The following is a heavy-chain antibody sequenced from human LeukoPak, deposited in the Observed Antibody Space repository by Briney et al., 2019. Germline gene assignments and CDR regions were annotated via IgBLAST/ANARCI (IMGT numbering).Heavy chain of an antibody. CDR2: ISAYNGNT. V-gene: IGHV1-18*01. J-gene: IGHJ6*03. D-gene: IGHD1-14*01. CDR3: ARVVWEPPGSFYYYYYMDV. CDR1: GYTFTSYG. Sequence: ASVKVSCKASGYTFTSYGIIWVRQAPGQGLEWMGWISAYNGNTNYAQNLQGRATMTTDTFTRTAYMELRSLTSDDTAVYYCARVVWEPPGSFYYYYYMDVWGKGTTVTVSS.